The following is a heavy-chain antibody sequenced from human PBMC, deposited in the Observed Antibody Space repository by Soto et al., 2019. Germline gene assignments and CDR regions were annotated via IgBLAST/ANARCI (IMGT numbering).Heavy chain of an antibody. J-gene: IGHJ2*01. Sequence: QVQLQESGPGLVKPSQTLSLTCTVSGGSISSGGYYWSWIRQHPGKGLEWIGYIYYSGSTYYNPSLKSRVTTSVDTSKNQFSLKLSSVTAADTAVYYCAREGEWELLRDWYFDLWGRGTLVTVSS. D-gene: IGHD1-26*01. CDR3: AREGEWELLRDWYFDL. V-gene: IGHV4-31*03. CDR1: GGSISSGGYY. CDR2: IYYSGST.